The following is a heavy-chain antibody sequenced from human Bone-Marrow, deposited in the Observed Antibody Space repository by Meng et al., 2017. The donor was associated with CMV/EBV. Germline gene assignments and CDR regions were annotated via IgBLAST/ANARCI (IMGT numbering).Heavy chain of an antibody. CDR1: GIIFSSYE. V-gene: IGHV3-30*04. CDR3: VREKGPREALDY. J-gene: IGHJ4*02. CDR2: ISNDGNRQ. Sequence: GESLKISCAASGIIFSSYEMSWVRQAPGKGPEWVSVISNDGNRQYYAYADSVKGRFTISRDNSKNTLYLEINSLRVEDTAVYYCVREKGPREALDYWGQGTLVTVSS.